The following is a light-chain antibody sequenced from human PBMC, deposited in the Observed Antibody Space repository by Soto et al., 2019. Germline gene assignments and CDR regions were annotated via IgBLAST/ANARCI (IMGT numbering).Light chain of an antibody. CDR2: DAS. J-gene: IGKJ1*01. Sequence: DIQMTQSPSTLSASVGDRVTITCRASQGISGWLAWYQQKAGKAPRLLIFDASSLMSGVPSRFSGSGSGTDFTLTINRLQPDDSATYYCQKYDSFSVWTFGQGTKVDIK. CDR3: QKYDSFSVWT. CDR1: QGISGW. V-gene: IGKV1-5*01.